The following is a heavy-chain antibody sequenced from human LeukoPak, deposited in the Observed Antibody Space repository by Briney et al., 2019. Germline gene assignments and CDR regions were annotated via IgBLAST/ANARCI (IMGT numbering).Heavy chain of an antibody. CDR2: ISYDGSNK. J-gene: IGHJ5*01. V-gene: IGHV3-30*04. D-gene: IGHD3-10*01. Sequence: QPGRSLRLSCAASGFTFSSYAMHWFRQAPGKGLEWVAVISYDGSNKYYADSVKGRFTISRDNSKNTLYLQMNSLRAEDTAVYYCSKGVLPTHGELSTRGDWVRPLGQGNPV. CDR3: SKGVLPTHGELSTRGDWVRP. CDR1: GFTFSSYA.